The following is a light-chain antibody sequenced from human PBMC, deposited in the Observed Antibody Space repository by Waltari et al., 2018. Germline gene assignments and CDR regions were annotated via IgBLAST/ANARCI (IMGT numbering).Light chain of an antibody. V-gene: IGLV2-14*01. CDR1: GSDVGGYDY. J-gene: IGLJ2*01. Sequence: QSALTQPASVSGSPGQAIIISCTGTGSDVGGYDYVSWYQQYPGKAPRLIIYDVYNRPSGVSNRSSGSKSDNTASLTISGRQAEDESVYYCSSYTSSGVVFGGGTKLTVL. CDR3: SSYTSSGVV. CDR2: DVY.